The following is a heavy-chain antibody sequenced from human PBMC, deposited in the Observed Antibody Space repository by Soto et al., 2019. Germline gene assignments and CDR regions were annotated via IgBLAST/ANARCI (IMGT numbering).Heavy chain of an antibody. J-gene: IGHJ6*02. CDR2: ISGSGGST. D-gene: IGHD3-22*01. CDR1: GFTFSSYA. Sequence: SCAASGFTFSSYAMSWVRQAPGKGLEWVSAISGSGGSTYYADSVKGRFTISRDNSKNTLYLQMNSLRAEDTAVYYCAKDQEPYYYDSSGYQKDYYYYYGMDVWGQGTTVTVSS. CDR3: AKDQEPYYYDSSGYQKDYYYYYGMDV. V-gene: IGHV3-23*01.